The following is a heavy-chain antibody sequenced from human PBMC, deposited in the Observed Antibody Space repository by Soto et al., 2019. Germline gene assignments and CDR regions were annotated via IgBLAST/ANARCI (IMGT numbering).Heavy chain of an antibody. D-gene: IGHD3-22*01. CDR2: ISAYNGNT. CDR3: ARATYYYGRSGYLYYFDY. J-gene: IGHJ4*02. CDR1: GYTFTSYG. V-gene: IGHV1-18*01. Sequence: ASAKGSCKASGYTFTSYGISWVRQAPGQRHEWMGWISAYNGNTNYAQKLQGRVTMTTDTSTSTAYMELSSVTAADTAVYYCARATYYYGRSGYLYYFDYWGQGALVTVSS.